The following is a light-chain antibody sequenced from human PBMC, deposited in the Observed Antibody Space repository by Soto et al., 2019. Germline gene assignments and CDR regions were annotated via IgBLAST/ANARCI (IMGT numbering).Light chain of an antibody. CDR3: SSSTYSGILVV. Sequence: QSALTQPASVSGSPGQSITISCTGTSNDVGGYHYVSWYQQYPGKAPKLIIYEISHRPSWVSNRFSGSTSGNTASLTLSGLQAEDEAEYYCSSSTYSGILVVFGGGTKLTVL. CDR2: EIS. CDR1: SNDVGGYHY. V-gene: IGLV2-14*01. J-gene: IGLJ3*02.